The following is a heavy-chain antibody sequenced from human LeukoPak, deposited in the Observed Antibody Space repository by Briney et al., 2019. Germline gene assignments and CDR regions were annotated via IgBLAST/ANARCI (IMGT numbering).Heavy chain of an antibody. CDR3: ARGPDYDILADYFDY. V-gene: IGHV3-30*04. Sequence: GRPLRLSCAASGFTFSNYALHWVRQAPGKGLEWVAVISYDGSNKFYADSVRGRFTISRDNSKNTLFLQMNSLRPEDTAVYYCARGPDYDILADYFDYWGQGTLVTVSS. J-gene: IGHJ4*02. CDR1: GFTFSNYA. CDR2: ISYDGSNK. D-gene: IGHD3-9*01.